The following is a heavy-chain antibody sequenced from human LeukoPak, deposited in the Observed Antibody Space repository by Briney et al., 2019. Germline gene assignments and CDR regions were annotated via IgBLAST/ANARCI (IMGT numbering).Heavy chain of an antibody. CDR1: GFTFSSHW. J-gene: IGHJ1*01. D-gene: IGHD1-7*01. V-gene: IGHV3-74*01. Sequence: GGSLRLSYLASGFTFSSHWMHWVRQAPGRGLVWVRRINSDGTSAPSADSVKGQFTISRDNAKNTLYLQMNSLRVEDTAVYYCARALGGLELAEYLQHWGRGTLVTVSS. CDR2: INSDGTSA. CDR3: ARALGGLELAEYLQH.